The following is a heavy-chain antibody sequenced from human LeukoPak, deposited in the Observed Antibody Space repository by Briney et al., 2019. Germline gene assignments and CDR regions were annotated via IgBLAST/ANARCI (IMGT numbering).Heavy chain of an antibody. CDR1: GFTFSSYS. CDR2: ISSTGSYI. CDR3: AREMDDILTGYGLDY. V-gene: IGHV3-21*01. Sequence: GGSLRLSCAASGFTFSSYSMNWVRQAPGKGLEWVSSISSTGSYIFYADSAKGRFTISRDNAKNSLYLQMNSLRAEDTAVYYCAREMDDILTGYGLDYWGQGTLVTVSS. D-gene: IGHD3-9*01. J-gene: IGHJ4*02.